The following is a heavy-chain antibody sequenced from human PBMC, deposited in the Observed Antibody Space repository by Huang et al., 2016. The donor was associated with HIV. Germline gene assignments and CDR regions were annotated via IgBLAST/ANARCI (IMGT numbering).Heavy chain of an antibody. D-gene: IGHD1-1*01. J-gene: IGHJ3*02. CDR2: MSADGSNK. Sequence: QVQLVESGGGVVQPGRSLRLSCAASGFTFSTFGIYWVRQTPGKGLQWGAVMSADGSNKKFSDSAKGRFTISRDKSKNTLYVQMNSLRAEDTAVYYCATSTTGHAFDIWGQGTMVTVSS. CDR3: ATSTTGHAFDI. CDR1: GFTFSTFG. V-gene: IGHV3-30*03.